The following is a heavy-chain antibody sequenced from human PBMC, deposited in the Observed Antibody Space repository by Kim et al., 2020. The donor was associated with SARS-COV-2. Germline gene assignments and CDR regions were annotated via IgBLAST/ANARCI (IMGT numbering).Heavy chain of an antibody. Sequence: ASVKVSCKASGYTFTGYYMHWVRQAPGQGLEWMGRINPNSGGTNYAQKFQGRVTMTRDTSISTAYMELSRLRSDDTAVYYCARDPNNLYREIAAAGRSDYWGQGTLVTVSS. CDR2: INPNSGGT. J-gene: IGHJ4*02. CDR3: ARDPNNLYREIAAAGRSDY. V-gene: IGHV1-2*06. D-gene: IGHD6-13*01. CDR1: GYTFTGYY.